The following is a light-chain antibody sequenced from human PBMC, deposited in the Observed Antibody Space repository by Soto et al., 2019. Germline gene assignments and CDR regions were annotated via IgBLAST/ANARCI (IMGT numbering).Light chain of an antibody. CDR3: SSYAGSQNLV. Sequence: QSALTQPPSASGSPGQSVTISCTGSSSDVGGYNYVSWYQHHPGKAPELLIYEVNKRPSGVPDRFSGSQSGSTASLTVSVLQAEDEADYYCSSYAGSQNLVFGGGTKLTVL. J-gene: IGLJ2*01. V-gene: IGLV2-8*01. CDR1: SSDVGGYNY. CDR2: EVN.